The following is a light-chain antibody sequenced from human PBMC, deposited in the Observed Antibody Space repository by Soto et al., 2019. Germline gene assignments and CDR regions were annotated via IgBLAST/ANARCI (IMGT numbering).Light chain of an antibody. V-gene: IGKV1-13*02. CDR3: QQLHGYPIT. J-gene: IGKJ5*01. Sequence: IQMTQSPSSLSASVGDRVTITCQASQDINNYLNWYQQKPGKAPKLLIYDASSLESGVPSRFSGSGSGTEFTLTISSLQPEDFATYYCQQLHGYPITFGQGTRLEIK. CDR1: QDINNY. CDR2: DAS.